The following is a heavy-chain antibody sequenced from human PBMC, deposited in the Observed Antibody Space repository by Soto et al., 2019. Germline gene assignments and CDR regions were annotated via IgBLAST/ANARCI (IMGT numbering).Heavy chain of an antibody. D-gene: IGHD2-21*02. CDR2: INPGNGNT. V-gene: IGHV1-3*01. CDR1: GYTFTSYT. J-gene: IGHJ4*02. Sequence: ASVKVSCKASGYTFTSYTMHWVRQAPGQRLEWMGWINPGNGNTKYSQNFQGRVTITRDTSASTAYMELSSLRSEDTAVYYCATLCGSGVCNSFDYWGQGTLVTVSS. CDR3: ATLCGSGVCNSFDY.